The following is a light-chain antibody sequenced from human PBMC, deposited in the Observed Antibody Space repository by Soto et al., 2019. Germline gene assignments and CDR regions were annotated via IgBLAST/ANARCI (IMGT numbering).Light chain of an antibody. V-gene: IGLV1-44*01. CDR3: ATWDDSLNGRV. CDR2: DDY. CDR1: SSNIGTNT. Sequence: QSVLTQPPSASGTPGQRVTISCSGSSSNIGTNTVNWYQQLPGAAPKLLISDDYDRSSGVPDRFSASKSGTSASLAISGLQSEDEAAYYCATWDDSLNGRVFGGGTKLTGL. J-gene: IGLJ2*01.